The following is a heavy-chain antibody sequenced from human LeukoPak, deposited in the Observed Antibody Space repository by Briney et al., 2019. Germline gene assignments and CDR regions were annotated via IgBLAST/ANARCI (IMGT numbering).Heavy chain of an antibody. Sequence: PGRSLRLSCTASGFPFDYYAFHWVRQAPGKGLEWVSGISWNSAKIGYADSVKGRFTISRDNAKRSLYLQMHSLRTEDTAFYYCVKDDGWLSWGHGTRVIVSS. D-gene: IGHD5-12*01. CDR2: ISWNSAKI. CDR1: GFPFDYYA. CDR3: VKDDGWLS. J-gene: IGHJ3*01. V-gene: IGHV3-9*01.